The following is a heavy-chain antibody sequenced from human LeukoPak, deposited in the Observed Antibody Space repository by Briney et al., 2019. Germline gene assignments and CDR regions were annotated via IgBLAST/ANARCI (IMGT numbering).Heavy chain of an antibody. CDR3: AREGGYYDSSGYYYLWDY. Sequence: GGSLRLSCAASGLTVSRNYMSWVRQAPGKGLESVPVIYSGGSTYYADSVRGRFTISRDNAKNSLYLQMNSLRAEDTAVYYCAREGGYYDSSGYYYLWDYWGQGTLVTVSS. CDR2: IYSGGST. CDR1: GLTVSRNY. V-gene: IGHV3-53*01. J-gene: IGHJ4*02. D-gene: IGHD3-22*01.